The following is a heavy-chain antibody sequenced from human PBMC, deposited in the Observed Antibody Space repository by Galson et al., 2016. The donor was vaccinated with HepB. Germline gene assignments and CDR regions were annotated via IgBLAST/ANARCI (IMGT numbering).Heavy chain of an antibody. D-gene: IGHD3-3*01. CDR3: ATEVRIPSFGVSRRVYGMDV. CDR1: GYTFTAYY. Sequence: SVKVSCKASGYTFTAYYMHWVRQAPGQGLEWMGWINPNSGGANYAQKFQGRVTMTRDTSISTAYMELYRLRSDDTALYYCATEVRIPSFGVSRRVYGMDVWGQGTTVTVSS. CDR2: INPNSGGA. V-gene: IGHV1-2*02. J-gene: IGHJ6*02.